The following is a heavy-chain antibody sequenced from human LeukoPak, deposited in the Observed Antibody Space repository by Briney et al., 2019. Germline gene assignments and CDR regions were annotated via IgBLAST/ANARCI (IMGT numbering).Heavy chain of an antibody. CDR2: IYHSGST. Sequence: PSETLSLTCTVSGDSVRSFHWSWIRQPPGKRLEWIGYIYHSGSTYYNPSLKSRVTISVDRSKNQFSLKLSSVTAADTAVYYCARGRHSSSWYYYYYGMDVWGQGTTVTVSS. CDR1: GDSVRSFH. CDR3: ARGRHSSSWYYYYYGMDV. J-gene: IGHJ6*02. V-gene: IGHV4-30-2*01. D-gene: IGHD6-13*01.